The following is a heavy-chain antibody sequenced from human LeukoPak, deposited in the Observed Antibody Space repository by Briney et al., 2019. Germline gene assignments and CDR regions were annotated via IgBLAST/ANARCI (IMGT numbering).Heavy chain of an antibody. CDR2: INPSGGST. V-gene: IGHV1-46*01. CDR3: ARDPRGGYCGGDCYSSFAFDI. CDR1: GYTFTSYY. Sequence: ASVKVSCKASGYTFTSYYMHWVRQAPGQGLEWMGIINPSGGSTSYAQKFQGRVTMTRDTSTSTVYMELSSLRSEDTAVYYCARDPRGGYCGGDCYSSFAFDIWGQGTMVTVSS. J-gene: IGHJ3*02. D-gene: IGHD2-21*02.